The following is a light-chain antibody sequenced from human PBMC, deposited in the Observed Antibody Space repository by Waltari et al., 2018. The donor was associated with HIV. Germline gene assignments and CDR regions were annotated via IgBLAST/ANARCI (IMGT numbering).Light chain of an antibody. CDR3: YSAADNMGV. CDR2: KDN. V-gene: IGLV3-27*01. Sequence: SYELTQPSSMSVSPGQTARTTCPGDVLAKTYARWFQQKPGQAPVLLIYKDNERPSGIPERFSGSSSGTTVTLTISGAQVDDEADYYCYSAADNMGVFGGGTKLTVL. CDR1: VLAKTY. J-gene: IGLJ3*02.